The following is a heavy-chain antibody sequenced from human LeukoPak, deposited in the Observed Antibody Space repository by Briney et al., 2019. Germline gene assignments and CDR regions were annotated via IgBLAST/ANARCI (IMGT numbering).Heavy chain of an antibody. J-gene: IGHJ4*02. Sequence: SETLSLTCTVSGGSISSYYWSWIRQPAGKGLEWIGRIYTSGSTNYNPPLKSRVTMSVDTSKNQFSLKLRSVTAADTAVYYCARALVVADAFDYWGQGTLVTVSS. CDR2: IYTSGST. V-gene: IGHV4-4*07. CDR3: ARALVVADAFDY. CDR1: GGSISSYY. D-gene: IGHD2-15*01.